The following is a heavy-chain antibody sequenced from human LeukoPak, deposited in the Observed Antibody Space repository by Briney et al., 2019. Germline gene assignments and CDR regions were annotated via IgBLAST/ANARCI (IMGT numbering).Heavy chain of an antibody. D-gene: IGHD6-19*01. Sequence: PGGSLRPSCAASGFTFSSYSMNWVRQAPGKGLEWVSSISSSSSYIYYADSVKGRFTISRDNAKNSLYLQMNSLRAEDTAVYYCARDYDSSGWYIYWGQGTLVTVSS. CDR1: GFTFSSYS. CDR2: ISSSSSYI. J-gene: IGHJ4*02. CDR3: ARDYDSSGWYIY. V-gene: IGHV3-21*01.